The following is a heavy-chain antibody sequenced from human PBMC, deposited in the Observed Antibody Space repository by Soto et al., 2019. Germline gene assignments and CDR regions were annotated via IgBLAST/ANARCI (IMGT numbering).Heavy chain of an antibody. Sequence: QVQLVESGGGLVKPGGSLRLSCAASGFTFSDYYMSWIRQAPGKGLEWVSYISSSGSTIYYADSVKGRFTISRDNAKNSLYLQMNSLSAEDMAVYYCARGIITMVRGVFTKPDYYYYYMDVWGKGPTVTVSS. CDR1: GFTFSDYY. CDR2: ISSSGSTI. D-gene: IGHD3-10*01. CDR3: ARGIITMVRGVFTKPDYYYYYMDV. V-gene: IGHV3-11*01. J-gene: IGHJ6*03.